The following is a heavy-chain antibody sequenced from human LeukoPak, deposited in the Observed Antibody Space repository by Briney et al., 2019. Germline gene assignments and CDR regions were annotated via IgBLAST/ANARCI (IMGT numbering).Heavy chain of an antibody. CDR1: GYTFTSYY. V-gene: IGHV1-46*01. CDR3: ARDLRDFIKTDSSPWSGMDV. J-gene: IGHJ6*02. Sequence: ASVKVSCKASGYTFTSYYMHWVRQAPGQGLEWMGIINPSSGSTSYAQKFQGRVTMTRDTSTSTVYMELSSLRSEDTAVYYCARDLRDFIKTDSSPWSGMDVWGQGTTVTVSS. D-gene: IGHD3-22*01. CDR2: INPSSGST.